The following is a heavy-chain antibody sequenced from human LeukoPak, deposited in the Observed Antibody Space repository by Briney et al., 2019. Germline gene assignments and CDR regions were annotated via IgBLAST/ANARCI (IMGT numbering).Heavy chain of an antibody. V-gene: IGHV3-21*01. CDR1: GFTFSSYS. Sequence: GGSLRLSCAASGFTFSSYSMNWVRQAPGKGLEWVSSISSSSSYIYYADSVKGRFTISRDNAKNSLYLQMNSLRAEDTAVYYCASGSYGDYVGSDYWGQGTLVTVSS. CDR3: ASGSYGDYVGSDY. CDR2: ISSSSSYI. D-gene: IGHD4-17*01. J-gene: IGHJ4*02.